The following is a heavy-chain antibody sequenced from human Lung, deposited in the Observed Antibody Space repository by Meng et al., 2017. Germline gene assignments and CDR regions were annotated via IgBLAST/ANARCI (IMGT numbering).Heavy chain of an antibody. Sequence: QVPSLQSGAEVKRPGASVKVSCKASGYTFTSYAMHWVRQAPGQRLEWMGWINAGNGNTKYSQKFQGRVTITRDTSASTAYMELSSLRSEDTAVYYCARGDYCGGDCYWFDYWGQGTLVTVSS. J-gene: IGHJ4*02. CDR1: GYTFTSYA. V-gene: IGHV1-3*01. D-gene: IGHD2-21*02. CDR3: ARGDYCGGDCYWFDY. CDR2: INAGNGNT.